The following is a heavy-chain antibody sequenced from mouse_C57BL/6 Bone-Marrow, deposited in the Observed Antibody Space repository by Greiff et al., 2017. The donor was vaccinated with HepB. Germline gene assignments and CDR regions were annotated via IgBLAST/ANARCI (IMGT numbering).Heavy chain of an antibody. J-gene: IGHJ1*03. V-gene: IGHV1-72*01. CDR3: ARKHHYGSSSPWYFDV. D-gene: IGHD1-1*01. CDR1: GYTFTSYW. CDR2: IDPNSGGT. Sequence: QVQLQQPGAELVKPGASVKLSCKASGYTFTSYWMHWVKQRPGRGLEWIGRIDPNSGGTTYNEKFKSKATLTVDKPSSTAYMQLSSLTSEDSAVYYCARKHHYGSSSPWYFDVWGTGTTVTVSS.